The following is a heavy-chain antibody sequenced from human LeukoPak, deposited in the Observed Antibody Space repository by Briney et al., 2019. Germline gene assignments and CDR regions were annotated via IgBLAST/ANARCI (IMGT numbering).Heavy chain of an antibody. D-gene: IGHD3-16*01. CDR2: INPNSGGT. CDR3: ARGRGRLRLGEHEQNWFDP. V-gene: IGHV1-2*02. CDR1: GYTFTGYY. J-gene: IGHJ5*02. Sequence: GASVKVSCKASGYTFTGYYMHWVRQAPGQGLEWMGWINPNSGGTNYAQKFQGRVTMTRDTSISTAYMELSRLRSDDTAVYYCARGRGRLRLGEHEQNWFDPWGQGTLVTVSS.